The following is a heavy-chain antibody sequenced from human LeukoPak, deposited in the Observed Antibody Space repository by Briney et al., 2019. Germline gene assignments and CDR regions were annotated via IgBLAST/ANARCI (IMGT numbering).Heavy chain of an antibody. CDR3: ARFRTAMQLWKGYYFDY. Sequence: HPSGTLSLTCAVSGGSISSSTNWWSWVRQAPGKGLEWVANIKQDGREKYYVDSVKGRFTISRDNAKNSLYLQMNSLRAEDTAVYHCARFRTAMQLWKGYYFDYWGQGTLVTVSS. D-gene: IGHD5-18*01. J-gene: IGHJ4*02. V-gene: IGHV3-7*01. CDR2: IKQDGREK. CDR1: GGSISSSTNW.